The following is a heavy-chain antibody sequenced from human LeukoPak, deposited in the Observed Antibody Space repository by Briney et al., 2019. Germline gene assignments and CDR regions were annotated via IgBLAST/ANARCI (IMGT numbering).Heavy chain of an antibody. CDR1: GGSISSGGYY. CDR3: ARSDSSGYYYVDGFDY. Sequence: SETLSLTCTVSGGSISSGGYYWSWIRQHPGKGLEWIGYIYYSGSTYYNPSLKSRVTISVDTSKNQFSLKLSSVTAADTAVYYCARSDSSGYYYVDGFDYWGQGTLVTVSS. J-gene: IGHJ4*02. D-gene: IGHD3-22*01. V-gene: IGHV4-31*03. CDR2: IYYSGST.